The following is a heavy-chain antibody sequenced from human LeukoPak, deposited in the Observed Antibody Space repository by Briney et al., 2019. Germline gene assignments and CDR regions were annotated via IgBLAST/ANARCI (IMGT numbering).Heavy chain of an antibody. V-gene: IGHV4-34*01. J-gene: IGHJ5*02. CDR3: ARGGPYYYGSGSRWFDP. CDR1: GGSFSGYY. D-gene: IGHD3-10*01. Sequence: PSETLSLTCAVYGGSFSGYYWSWIRQPPGKGLEWIGEINHSGSTNYNPSLKSRVTISVDTSENQFSLKLSSVTAADTAVYYCARGGPYYYGSGSRWFDPWGQGTLVTVSS. CDR2: INHSGST.